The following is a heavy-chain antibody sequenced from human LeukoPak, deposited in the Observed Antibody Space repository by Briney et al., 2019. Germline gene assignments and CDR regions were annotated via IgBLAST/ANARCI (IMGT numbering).Heavy chain of an antibody. CDR1: GGSIRSGDYY. CDR3: ARDLSFVRGVPLAFDI. CDR2: IYYSGTT. D-gene: IGHD3-10*02. Sequence: PSETLSLTCIVSGGSIRSGDYYWSWIRQPPGKGLEWIGFIYYSGTTSYNPSLKSRVTISIDTSKNQFSMKLTSVTAADTAVYYCARDLSFVRGVPLAFDIWGQGTMVTVSS. J-gene: IGHJ3*02. V-gene: IGHV4-30-4*08.